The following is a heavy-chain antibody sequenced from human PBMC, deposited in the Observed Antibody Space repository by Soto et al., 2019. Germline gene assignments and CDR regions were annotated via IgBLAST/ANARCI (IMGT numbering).Heavy chain of an antibody. CDR2: ISTYNGNT. CDR3: ARENSFAMDV. V-gene: IGHV1-18*04. J-gene: IGHJ6*02. Sequence: ASVKVSCKASGYTFTGYYMHWVRRAPGQGLEWMGWISTYNGNTNYAQKLQGRFTMTRDTSTSTAYMEMRSLRSDDTAVYYCARENSFAMDVWGHGTTVTVSS. CDR1: GYTFTGYY.